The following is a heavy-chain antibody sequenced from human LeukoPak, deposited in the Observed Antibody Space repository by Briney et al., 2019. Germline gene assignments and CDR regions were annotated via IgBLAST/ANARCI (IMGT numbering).Heavy chain of an antibody. J-gene: IGHJ4*02. CDR1: GASISSYY. V-gene: IGHV4-4*07. Sequence: KTSETLSLTCTVSGASISSYYWSWIRQPAGKGLKWIGRIYTSGSTNYNPSFKSRVTMSVDTAKNQFSLKLSSVTAADTAVYYCARGTTLDYWGQGTLVTVSS. CDR3: ARGTTLDY. CDR2: IYTSGST. D-gene: IGHD1-14*01.